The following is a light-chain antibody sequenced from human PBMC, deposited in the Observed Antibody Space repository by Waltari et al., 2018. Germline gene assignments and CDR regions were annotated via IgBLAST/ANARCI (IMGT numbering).Light chain of an antibody. CDR1: QGISTS. CDR3: QQYYTFPYT. V-gene: IGKV1D-8*01. Sequence: VISMTQSPSFLSASRGDRVTISCRVSQGISTSLAWYQQKPGKAPDLLIHAASTLQTGVSSRFRGSGSGTDFTLTISGLQSEDVATYYCQQYYTFPYTFGQGTKLEI. CDR2: AAS. J-gene: IGKJ2*01.